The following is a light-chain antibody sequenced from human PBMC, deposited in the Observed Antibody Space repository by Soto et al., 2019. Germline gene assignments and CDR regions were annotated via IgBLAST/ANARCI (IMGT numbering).Light chain of an antibody. J-gene: IGKJ1*01. V-gene: IGKV3-20*01. Sequence: PPATLSSSRGKIATLACRASQSTSRFLGWYQQKPGQAPRLLIYGASSRATGIPDRFICSGSGTDFTLTLSTLEPDDFAVYYCQGYGSAPRTFAEGTKVDIK. CDR2: GAS. CDR1: QSTSRF. CDR3: QGYGSAPRT.